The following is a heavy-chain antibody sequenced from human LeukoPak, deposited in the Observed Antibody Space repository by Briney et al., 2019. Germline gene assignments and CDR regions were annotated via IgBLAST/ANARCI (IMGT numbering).Heavy chain of an antibody. CDR3: ARGRTYYDFWSGYFITDYYYMDV. CDR2: ITPIFVTP. CDR1: VGTLSSST. V-gene: IGHV1-69*06. J-gene: IGHJ6*03. Sequence: ASVKCSCKASVGTLSSSTISWVRHAPGQGLEWMGGITPIFVTPNYAQKFQGRVTISADKSTSTADMELSSLRSEDRAVYYCARGRTYYDFWSGYFITDYYYMDVWGKGTTVTVSS. D-gene: IGHD3-3*01.